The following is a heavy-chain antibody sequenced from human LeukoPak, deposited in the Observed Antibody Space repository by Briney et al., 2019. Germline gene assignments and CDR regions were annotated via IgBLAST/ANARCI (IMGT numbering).Heavy chain of an antibody. Sequence: ASVKVSCKASGYTFTSYGITWVRQAPGQGLEWMGWISGYNGNTNYAQKLQGRVTMTRDMSTSTVYMELSSLRSEDTAVYYCARDLEAAAGTNYWGQGTLVTVSS. CDR1: GYTFTSYG. D-gene: IGHD6-13*01. V-gene: IGHV1-18*01. CDR2: ISGYNGNT. J-gene: IGHJ4*02. CDR3: ARDLEAAAGTNY.